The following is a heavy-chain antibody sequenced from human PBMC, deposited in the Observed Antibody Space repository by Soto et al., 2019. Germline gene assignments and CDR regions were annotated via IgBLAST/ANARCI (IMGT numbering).Heavy chain of an antibody. Sequence: PSETLSLTCTVSGGSISSYYWSWIRQPPGKGLEWIGYIYYSGSTNYNPSLKSRVTISVDTSKNQFSLKLSSVTAADTAVYYCARDSPVDCSGGSCYSSAFDYWGQGTLVTVPQ. CDR3: ARDSPVDCSGGSCYSSAFDY. CDR2: IYYSGST. V-gene: IGHV4-59*01. D-gene: IGHD2-15*01. CDR1: GGSISSYY. J-gene: IGHJ4*02.